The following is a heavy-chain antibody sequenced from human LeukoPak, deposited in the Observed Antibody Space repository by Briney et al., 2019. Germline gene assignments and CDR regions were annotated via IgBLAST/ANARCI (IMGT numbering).Heavy chain of an antibody. CDR3: ARVKATGVVDY. J-gene: IGHJ4*02. CDR1: GFTFSDYY. Sequence: GGSLRLSCAASGFTFSDYYMSWTRQAPGKGLEWVSYISSSGSTIYYADSVKGRFTISRDNAKNSLYLQMNSLRAEDTAVYYCARVKATGVVDYWGQGTLVTVSS. CDR2: ISSSGSTI. V-gene: IGHV3-11*01. D-gene: IGHD1-26*01.